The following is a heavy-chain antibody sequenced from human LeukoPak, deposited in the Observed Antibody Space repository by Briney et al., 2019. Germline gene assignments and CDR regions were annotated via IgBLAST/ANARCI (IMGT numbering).Heavy chain of an antibody. J-gene: IGHJ4*02. CDR3: ARQWQLADLLDY. CDR1: GFTFSSYS. D-gene: IGHD6-13*01. CDR2: ISSSSSYI. Sequence: GGSLRLSCAASGFTFSSYSMNWVRQAPGKGLEWVSSISSSSSYIYYADSVKGRFTISRDNAKNSLYLQMNSLRAEDTAVYYCARQWQLADLLDYWSQGTLVTVSS. V-gene: IGHV3-21*01.